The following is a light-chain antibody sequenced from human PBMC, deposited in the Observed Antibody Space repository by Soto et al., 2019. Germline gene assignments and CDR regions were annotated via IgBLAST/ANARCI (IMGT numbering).Light chain of an antibody. CDR3: SSYAGSRTYVV. V-gene: IGLV2-23*01. CDR1: SSDIGSYNL. J-gene: IGLJ2*01. CDR2: EAY. Sequence: QSALTQPASVSGSPGQSITISCTGSSSDIGSYNLVSWYQKEPGKAPKLVIYEAYKRPSGVSARFSGSKSGNTASLTISGLQAEDEADYYCSSYAGSRTYVVFGGGTQLT.